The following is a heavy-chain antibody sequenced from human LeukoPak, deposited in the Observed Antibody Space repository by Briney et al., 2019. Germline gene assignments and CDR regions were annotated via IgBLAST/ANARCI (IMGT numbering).Heavy chain of an antibody. Sequence: GGSLRLSCAASGFTLSNYGMNWVRQAPGKGLEWLSGISPRGGGTCYADSVKGRFTISRDDSKSTLSLQMNSLRVEDTAVYYCARDLAWGAFDYWGQGTLVSVSS. CDR2: ISPRGGGT. CDR1: GFTLSNYG. CDR3: ARDLAWGAFDY. J-gene: IGHJ4*02. D-gene: IGHD7-27*01. V-gene: IGHV3-23*01.